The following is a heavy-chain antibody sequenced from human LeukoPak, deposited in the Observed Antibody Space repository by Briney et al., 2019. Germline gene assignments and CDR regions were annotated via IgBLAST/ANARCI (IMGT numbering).Heavy chain of an antibody. CDR3: AKDKAPLYSGYDWDLDF. CDR2: ISWNRGSI. Sequence: PGGSLRLSCAASGFTFHQYAIHWVRQVPGKGLEWVSGISWNRGSIGYADSVRGRFTISRDNAKNSVYLQMNSLRAEDTALYYCAKDKAPLYSGYDWDLDFWGQGTLVIVSS. D-gene: IGHD5-12*01. V-gene: IGHV3-9*01. J-gene: IGHJ4*02. CDR1: GFTFHQYA.